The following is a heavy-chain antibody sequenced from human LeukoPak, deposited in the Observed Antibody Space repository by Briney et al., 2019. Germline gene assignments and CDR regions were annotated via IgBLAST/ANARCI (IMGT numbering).Heavy chain of an antibody. CDR1: GYTFTSYY. J-gene: IGHJ5*02. CDR2: INPSGGST. D-gene: IGHD1-26*01. CDR3: ARDSGSPSRANSGSYLNVKTRFDP. Sequence: ASVKVSRKASGYTFTSYYMHWVRQAPGQGLEWMGIINPSGGSTSYAQKFQGRVTMTRDMSTSTVYMELSSLRSEDTAVYYCARDSGSPSRANSGSYLNVKTRFDPWGQGTLVTVSS. V-gene: IGHV1-46*01.